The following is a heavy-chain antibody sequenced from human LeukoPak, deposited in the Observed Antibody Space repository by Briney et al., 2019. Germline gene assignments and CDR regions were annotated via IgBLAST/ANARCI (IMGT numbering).Heavy chain of an antibody. V-gene: IGHV3-21*01. CDR1: GFTFSSNN. Sequence: PGGSLRLSCAASGFTFSSNNMNWVRQAPGKGLEWVSSISTSSSYIYYADSVKGRFTISRDNSKNSLYLQMNSLRAEDTAVYYCARVITVYNDYEEVAEYFQHWGQGTLVIVSS. CDR2: ISTSSSYI. J-gene: IGHJ1*01. CDR3: ARVITVYNDYEEVAEYFQH. D-gene: IGHD4-17*01.